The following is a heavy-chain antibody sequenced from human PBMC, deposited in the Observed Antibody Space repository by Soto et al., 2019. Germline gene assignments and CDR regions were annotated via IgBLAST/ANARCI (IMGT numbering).Heavy chain of an antibody. CDR2: IYWNDDK. CDR1: GFSLSTSGVG. J-gene: IGHJ4*02. D-gene: IGHD3-10*01. V-gene: IGHV2-5*01. Sequence: QITLKESGPTLVKHTQTLTLTCTFSGFSLSTSGVGVGWIRQPPGKALEWLALIYWNDDKRYSTSLKSRRTTTKDTTNTEVVLTMTNRYPVATATYYGAHVYGLGRYSPFDYWGQGTLVTVSS. CDR3: AHVYGLGRYSPFDY.